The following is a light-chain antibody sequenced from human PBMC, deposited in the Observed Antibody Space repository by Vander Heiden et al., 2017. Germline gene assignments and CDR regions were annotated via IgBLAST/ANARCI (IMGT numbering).Light chain of an antibody. Sequence: LVMPQSPASLSVSPGERATLSCRASQSVSSNLAWYQQKPGQAPRLLIYGASTRATGIPARFSGSGSGTEFTLTISSLQSEDFAVYYCQQYNNWSYTFGQGTKLEIK. J-gene: IGKJ2*01. CDR1: QSVSSN. V-gene: IGKV3-15*01. CDR2: GAS. CDR3: QQYNNWSYT.